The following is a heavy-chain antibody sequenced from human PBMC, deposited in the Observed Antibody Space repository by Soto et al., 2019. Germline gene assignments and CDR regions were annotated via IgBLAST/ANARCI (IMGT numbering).Heavy chain of an antibody. CDR3: AKDRSSGSPYYGMDF. V-gene: IGHV3-9*01. J-gene: IGHJ6*02. CDR1: GFTFGDYA. Sequence: LRLSCAASGFTFGDYAMHWVRQVPGKGLEWVSGFKWNSGDVGYADSVKGRFTISRDNARNSLYLQMNSLRPEDTAVYYCAKDRSSGSPYYGMDFWGQGTMVTVSS. CDR2: FKWNSGDV. D-gene: IGHD3-10*01.